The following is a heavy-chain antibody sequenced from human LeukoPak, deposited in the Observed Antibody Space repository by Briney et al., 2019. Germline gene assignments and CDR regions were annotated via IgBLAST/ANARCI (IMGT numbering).Heavy chain of an antibody. Sequence: GGSLRLSCTASGFTFSSYTMNWVRQAPGKGLEWVSSISSTSSYINYADSVKGRFTISRDNPKNSLYLQMNSLRAEDTAVYYCARGRVATTYDAFDIWGQGTMVTVSS. D-gene: IGHD1-26*01. CDR2: ISSTSSYI. CDR1: GFTFSSYT. CDR3: ARGRVATTYDAFDI. J-gene: IGHJ3*02. V-gene: IGHV3-21*01.